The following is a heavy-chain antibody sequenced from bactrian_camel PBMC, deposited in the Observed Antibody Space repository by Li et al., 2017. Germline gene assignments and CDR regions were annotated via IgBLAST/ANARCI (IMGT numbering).Heavy chain of an antibody. V-gene: IGHV3S1*01. CDR3: AARGPYCYTKLSVADFTY. D-gene: IGHD2*01. CDR2: IYTGSGNT. Sequence: HVQLVESGGGSVQAGGSLRLSCAVSGYVYMSYCMAWFRQAPGKEREGVARIYTGSGNTYYADSVKGRFTISQDNAKNTVYLQMNGLKPEDTAMYYCAARGPYCYTKLSVADFTYWGQGTQVTVS. J-gene: IGHJ6*01. CDR1: GYVYMSYC.